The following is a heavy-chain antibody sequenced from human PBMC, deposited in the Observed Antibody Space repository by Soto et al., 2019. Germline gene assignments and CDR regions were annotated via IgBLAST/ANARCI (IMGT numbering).Heavy chain of an antibody. Sequence: ASVKVSCEVSGYTLTELSMHWVRQAPGKGLEWMGGFDPEDGETIYAQKFQGRVTVTEDTSTDTAYMELSSLRSEDTAVYYRATVSRGLRFLEWLLSQNSAFDIWGQGTMVTVSS. CDR1: GYTLTELS. CDR2: FDPEDGET. D-gene: IGHD3-3*01. V-gene: IGHV1-24*01. J-gene: IGHJ3*02. CDR3: ATVSRGLRFLEWLLSQNSAFDI.